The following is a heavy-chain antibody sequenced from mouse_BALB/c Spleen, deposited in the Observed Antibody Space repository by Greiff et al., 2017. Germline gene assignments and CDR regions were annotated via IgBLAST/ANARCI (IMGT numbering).Heavy chain of an antibody. CDR3: TRDYGYAWFAY. CDR2: INPSNGGT. CDR1: GYTFTSYY. D-gene: IGHD1-2*01. J-gene: IGHJ3*01. Sequence: VQLQQPGAELVKPGASVKLSCKASGYTFTSYYMYWVKQRPGQGLEWIGGINPSNGGTNFNEKFKSKATLTVDKSSSTAYMQLSSLTSEDSAVYYCTRDYGYAWFAYWGQGTLVTVSA. V-gene: IGHV1S81*02.